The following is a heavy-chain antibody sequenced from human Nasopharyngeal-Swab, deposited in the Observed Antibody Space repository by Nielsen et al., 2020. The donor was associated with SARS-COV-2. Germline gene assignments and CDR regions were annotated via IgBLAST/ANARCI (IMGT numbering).Heavy chain of an antibody. CDR2: IYWNDDK. CDR1: GFSLSTSGVG. V-gene: IGHV2-5*01. J-gene: IGHJ4*02. Sequence: SGPTLVKPTQTLTLTCTFSGFSLSTSGVGVGWIRQPPGKALEWLALIYWNDDKRYSPSLKSRLTITKDTSKNQVVLTMTNMDPVDTATYYCAHRGGYYDSSGHYYWGQGTLVTVSS. D-gene: IGHD3-22*01. CDR3: AHRGGYYDSSGHYY.